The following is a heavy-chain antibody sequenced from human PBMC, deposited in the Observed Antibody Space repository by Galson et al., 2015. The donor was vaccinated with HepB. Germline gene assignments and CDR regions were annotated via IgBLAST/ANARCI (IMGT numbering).Heavy chain of an antibody. Sequence: SLRLSCAASGFTFSSYSMNWVRQAPGKGLEWVSYISSSSSTIYYADSVKGRFTISRDNAKNSLYLQMNSLRDEDTAVYYCARAFVVVTAIRGYYYYYGMDVWGQGTTVTVSS. J-gene: IGHJ6*02. CDR3: ARAFVVVTAIRGYYYYYGMDV. D-gene: IGHD2-21*02. CDR1: GFTFSSYS. CDR2: ISSSSSTI. V-gene: IGHV3-48*02.